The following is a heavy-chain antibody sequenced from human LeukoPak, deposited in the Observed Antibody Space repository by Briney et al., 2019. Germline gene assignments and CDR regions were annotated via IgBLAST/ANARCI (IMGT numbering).Heavy chain of an antibody. J-gene: IGHJ5*02. CDR3: TKDPNGDYVGAFDP. D-gene: IGHD4-17*01. CDR2: ITAGHYPT. Sequence: PGGSLRLSCAASGFSFSSFAMTWVRQAPGKGLEWVSSITAGHYPTYNTASVKGRFTISRDNSKNTLYLQMNSLRADDTAVYYCTKDPNGDYVGAFDPWGQGTLVTVSS. CDR1: GFSFSSFA. V-gene: IGHV3-23*01.